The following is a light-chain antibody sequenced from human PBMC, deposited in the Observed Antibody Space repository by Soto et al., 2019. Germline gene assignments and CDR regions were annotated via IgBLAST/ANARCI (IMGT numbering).Light chain of an antibody. CDR3: SSYTSSSTRV. CDR2: EVS. Sequence: QSVLTQPASVSGSPGQSITISCTGTSSDVGGYNYVSWYQQHPGKAPKLMIYEVSNRPSGVSNRFSGSKSGNTASLTISGLQAEDEADYYCSSYTSSSTRVFGAGNKVTV. V-gene: IGLV2-14*01. J-gene: IGLJ1*01. CDR1: SSDVGGYNY.